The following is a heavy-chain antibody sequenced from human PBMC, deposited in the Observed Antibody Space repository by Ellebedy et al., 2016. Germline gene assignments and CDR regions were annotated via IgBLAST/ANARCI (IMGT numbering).Heavy chain of an antibody. Sequence: SETLSLTXSVTGGPVINAGAYWSWIRQPPGRGLEWIGYIYHRGSTKINPSLKSRVTMSVDTSKKEFSLRLGSVTAADTAVYFCARGLYFDSSDYHYWFDPWGQGTLVTVSP. D-gene: IGHD3-22*01. V-gene: IGHV4-61*08. CDR1: GGPVINAGAY. CDR3: ARGLYFDSSDYHYWFDP. CDR2: IYHRGST. J-gene: IGHJ5*02.